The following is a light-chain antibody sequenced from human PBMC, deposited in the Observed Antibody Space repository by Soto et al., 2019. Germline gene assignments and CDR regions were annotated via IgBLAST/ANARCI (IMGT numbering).Light chain of an antibody. CDR2: AAS. Sequence: DIQMTQSPSSLSASVGDRVTITCRASQSISSYLNWYQQKPGKAPKLLIYAASSLQSGVPSRFSGSGSGTDFTLTISSLQPEDFATYYFQQSYSTQWTFGKGTRVEIX. J-gene: IGKJ1*01. V-gene: IGKV1-39*01. CDR3: QQSYSTQWT. CDR1: QSISSY.